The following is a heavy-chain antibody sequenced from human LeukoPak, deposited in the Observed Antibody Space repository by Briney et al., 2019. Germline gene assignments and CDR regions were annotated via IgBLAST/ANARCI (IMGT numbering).Heavy chain of an antibody. J-gene: IGHJ3*02. Sequence: EASVKVSCKASGGTFSSYAISRVRQAPGQVLEWMGRIIPILGIANYAQKFQGRVTITADKSTSTAYMELSSLRSEDTAVYYCAAITRLSYDFWSGYSFWDIWGQGTMVTVSS. CDR2: IIPILGIA. V-gene: IGHV1-69*04. CDR1: GGTFSSYA. D-gene: IGHD3-3*01. CDR3: AAITRLSYDFWSGYSFWDI.